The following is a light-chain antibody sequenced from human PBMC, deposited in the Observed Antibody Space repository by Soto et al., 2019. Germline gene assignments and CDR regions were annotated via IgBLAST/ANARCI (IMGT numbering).Light chain of an antibody. CDR3: QQLKSYPKT. Sequence: TQSPSSLSASVGDRVTITCRASQSISSYLNWYQQKPGKAPKLVIYAASTLQSGVPSRFSGSGSGTDFTLTISSLQPEDFATYYCQQLKSYPKTFAGGTKVDI. V-gene: IGKV1-9*01. CDR2: AAS. CDR1: QSISSY. J-gene: IGKJ4*01.